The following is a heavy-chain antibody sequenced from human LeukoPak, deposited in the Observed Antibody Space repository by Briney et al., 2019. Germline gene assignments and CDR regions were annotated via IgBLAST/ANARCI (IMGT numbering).Heavy chain of an antibody. D-gene: IGHD2-15*01. CDR1: GFTFSSYE. Sequence: PGGSLRLSCAASGFTFSSYEMNWVRRAPGKGLEWVSSITGGGGSRYYADPVKGRFTISRDNSKNTLYLQMNSLRAEDTAVYYCAKGTTILPGVFDYWGQGTLVTVSS. CDR2: ITGGGGSR. J-gene: IGHJ4*02. V-gene: IGHV3-23*01. CDR3: AKGTTILPGVFDY.